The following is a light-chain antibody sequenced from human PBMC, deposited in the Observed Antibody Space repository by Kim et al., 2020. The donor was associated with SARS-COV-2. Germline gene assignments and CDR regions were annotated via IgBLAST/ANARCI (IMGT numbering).Light chain of an antibody. CDR2: AAS. Sequence: DIQMTQSPSSLSASVGDRVTITCRASQSISTYLNWYQQRPGKAPKLLIFAASSLQSGVPSRFSGFGSGTDFTLTISSLQPEDFATYYCQQYYRNLYTFGQGTKPGD. V-gene: IGKV1-39*01. CDR1: QSISTY. CDR3: QQYYRNLYT. J-gene: IGKJ2*01.